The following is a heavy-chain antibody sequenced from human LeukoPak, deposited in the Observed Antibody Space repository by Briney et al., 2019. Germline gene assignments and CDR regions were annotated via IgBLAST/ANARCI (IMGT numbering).Heavy chain of an antibody. CDR2: INPNSGGT. V-gene: IGHV1-2*02. CDR1: GYTFTGYY. J-gene: IGHJ4*02. CDR3: ARGPVWSGYYTFGYFDY. Sequence: ASVKVSCKASGYTFTGYYMHWVRQAPGQGLEWMGWINPNSGGTNYAQKFQGRVTMTRDTSISTAYMELSRLRSDDTAVYYCARGPVWSGYYTFGYFDYWGQGTLVTVSS. D-gene: IGHD3-3*01.